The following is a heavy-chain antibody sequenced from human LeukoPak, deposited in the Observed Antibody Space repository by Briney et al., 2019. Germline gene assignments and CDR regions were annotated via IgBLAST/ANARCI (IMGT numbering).Heavy chain of an antibody. V-gene: IGHV3-30*04. J-gene: IGHJ3*02. Sequence: HPGGSLRLSCAASGFTFSSYAMHWVRQAPGKGLEWVAVISYDGSNKYYADSVKGRFTISRDNSKNTLYLQMNSLRAEDTAVYYCAKADYDSSDDYAFDIWGQGTMVTVSS. D-gene: IGHD3-22*01. CDR2: ISYDGSNK. CDR1: GFTFSSYA. CDR3: AKADYDSSDDYAFDI.